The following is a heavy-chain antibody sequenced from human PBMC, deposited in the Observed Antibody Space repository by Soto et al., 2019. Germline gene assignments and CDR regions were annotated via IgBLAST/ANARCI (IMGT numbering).Heavy chain of an antibody. CDR3: ARGRSHEWELLVQYFDY. J-gene: IGHJ4*02. Sequence: QVQLQESGPGLVKPSETLSLTCTVSGGSVSNSYWGWIRQPPGKGLEWVAYVYYSGSTNYNPSLGSRVTISVDKSKNQFSLKMTSVTGAETAVYYCARGRSHEWELLVQYFDYWGQGTLVTVSS. CDR2: VYYSGST. CDR1: GGSVSNSY. D-gene: IGHD1-26*01. V-gene: IGHV4-59*02.